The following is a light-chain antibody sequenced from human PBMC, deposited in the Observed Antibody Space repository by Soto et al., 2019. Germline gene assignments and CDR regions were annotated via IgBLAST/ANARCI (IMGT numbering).Light chain of an antibody. CDR3: QQYNNWPSWT. J-gene: IGKJ1*01. CDR2: GAS. CDR1: QSVSSN. Sequence: EIVITQAPATLSVSPGERATLSCRASQSVSSNLALYQQKPGQAPRLLIYGASTRATGIPARFSGSGSGTEFTLTISSLQSEDFAVYYCQQYNNWPSWTFGQGTKVDIK. V-gene: IGKV3-15*01.